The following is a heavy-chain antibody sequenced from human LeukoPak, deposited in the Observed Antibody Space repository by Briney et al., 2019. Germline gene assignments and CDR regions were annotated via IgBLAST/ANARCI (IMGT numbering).Heavy chain of an antibody. CDR1: GFTVSADY. V-gene: IGHV3-66*02. D-gene: IGHD3-3*01. Sequence: GGSLRLSCAAFGFTVSADYMSWVRRAPGKGLEWVSIYSGGDTYYADSVKGRFTISRDNSKNTLYLQMNSLRAEDTAVYYCARDRYSTIFGGWGQGTLVTVSS. CDR2: YSGGDT. CDR3: ARDRYSTIFGG. J-gene: IGHJ4*02.